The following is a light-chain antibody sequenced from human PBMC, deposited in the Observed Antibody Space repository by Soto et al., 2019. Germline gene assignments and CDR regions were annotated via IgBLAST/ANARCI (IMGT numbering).Light chain of an antibody. CDR1: QSVFTN. Sequence: EIVMTQSPATLSVSPGERATLSCRASQSVFTNLAWYQQKPGQAPRLLIYGASTRAAIIPARFSGSGSGTEFTLTISSLQSEDSAVYYCQQYNKWPRTFSQGTKVEIK. CDR2: GAS. V-gene: IGKV3-15*01. CDR3: QQYNKWPRT. J-gene: IGKJ1*01.